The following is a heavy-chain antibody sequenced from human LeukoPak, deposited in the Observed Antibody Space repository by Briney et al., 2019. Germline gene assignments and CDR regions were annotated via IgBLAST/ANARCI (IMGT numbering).Heavy chain of an antibody. Sequence: AASVKVSCKTSGYTFTYYGISWVRQAPGQGLEWMGRIIPILGIANYAQKFQGRVTTTADKSTSTAYMELSSLRSEDTAVYYCARDSGSSGYYDAFDIWGQGTMVTVSS. J-gene: IGHJ3*02. V-gene: IGHV1-69*04. CDR3: ARDSGSSGYYDAFDI. D-gene: IGHD3-22*01. CDR2: IIPILGIA. CDR1: GYTFTYYG.